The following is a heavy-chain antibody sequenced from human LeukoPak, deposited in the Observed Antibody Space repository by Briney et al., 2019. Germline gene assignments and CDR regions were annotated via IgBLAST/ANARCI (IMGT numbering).Heavy chain of an antibody. J-gene: IGHJ4*02. CDR3: ARVRSRRYFDWFVFDY. CDR1: GFTFSDYY. Sequence: GGSLRLSCAASGFTFSDYYMSWIRQAPGKGLEWVSYISSSGSTIYYADSVKGRSTISRDNAKNSLYLQMNSLRAEDTAVYYCARVRSRRYFDWFVFDYWGQGTLVTVSS. D-gene: IGHD3-9*01. CDR2: ISSSGSTI. V-gene: IGHV3-11*01.